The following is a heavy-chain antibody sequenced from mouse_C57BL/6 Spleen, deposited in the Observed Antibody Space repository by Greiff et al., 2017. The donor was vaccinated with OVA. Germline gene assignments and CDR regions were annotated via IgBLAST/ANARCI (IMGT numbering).Heavy chain of an antibody. Sequence: DVKLVESGGGLVKPGGSLKLSCAASGFTFSDYGMHWVRQAPEKGLEWVAYISSGSSTIYYADTVKGRFTISRDNAKNTLFLQMTSLRSEDTAMYYCARSDYYGSSLDYWGQGTTLTVSS. CDR2: ISSGSSTI. CDR3: ARSDYYGSSLDY. CDR1: GFTFSDYG. D-gene: IGHD1-1*01. V-gene: IGHV5-17*01. J-gene: IGHJ2*01.